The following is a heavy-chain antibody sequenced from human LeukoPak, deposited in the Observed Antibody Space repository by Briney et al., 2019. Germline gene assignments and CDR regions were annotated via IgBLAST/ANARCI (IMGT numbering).Heavy chain of an antibody. CDR1: GGSISSYY. V-gene: IGHV4-59*01. Sequence: SETLSLTCTVSGGSISSYYWSWIRRPPGKGLEWIGYIYYSGSTNYNPSLKSRVTISVDTSKNQFSLKLSSVTAADTAVHYCARDRRGYSEACLYYYMDVWGKGTTVTVSS. D-gene: IGHD5-18*01. CDR3: ARDRRGYSEACLYYYMDV. J-gene: IGHJ6*03. CDR2: IYYSGST.